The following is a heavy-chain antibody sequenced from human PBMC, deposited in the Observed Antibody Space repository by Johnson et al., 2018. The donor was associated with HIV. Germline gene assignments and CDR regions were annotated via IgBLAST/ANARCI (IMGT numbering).Heavy chain of an antibody. CDR3: ARDPDVTPGAFDI. Sequence: VQLVESGGGVVQPGRSLRLSCAASGFTFSSYAMHWVRQAPGKGLEWVAVIYSGGTTYYADSVKGRFTISRDNSKNTLYLQMNGLRADDTAVYYCARDPDVTPGAFDIWGQGTMVTVSS. CDR1: GFTFSSYA. V-gene: IGHV3-30*04. D-gene: IGHD2-15*01. J-gene: IGHJ3*02. CDR2: IYSGGTT.